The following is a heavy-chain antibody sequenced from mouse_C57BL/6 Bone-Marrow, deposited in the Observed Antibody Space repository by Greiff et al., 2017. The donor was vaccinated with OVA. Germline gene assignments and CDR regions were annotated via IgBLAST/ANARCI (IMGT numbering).Heavy chain of an antibody. CDR3: AREGTTVVAD. J-gene: IGHJ3*01. CDR2: IYPGDGDT. D-gene: IGHD1-1*01. Sequence: VQRVESGPELVKPGASVKISCKASGYAFSSSWMNWVKQRPGKGLEWIGRIYPGDGDTNYNGKFKGKATLTADKSSSTAYMQLSSLTSEDSAVYFCAREGTTVVADWGQGTLVTVSA. CDR1: GYAFSSSW. V-gene: IGHV1-82*01.